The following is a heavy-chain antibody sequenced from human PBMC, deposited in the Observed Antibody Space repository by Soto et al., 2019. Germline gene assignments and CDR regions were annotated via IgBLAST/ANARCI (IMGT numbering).Heavy chain of an antibody. J-gene: IGHJ6*02. CDR3: AKSRDAYNFYFYYGMDV. D-gene: IGHD1-1*01. CDR2: ILYDGSNE. CDR1: GFNFSNYG. V-gene: IGHV3-30*18. Sequence: GGSLRLSCAASGFNFSNYGMHWVRQTPGKGLEWVALILYDGSNEYYADSVKGRFTISRDNSKNTLYLQVSSLRAEDTAVYYCAKSRDAYNFYFYYGMDVWGQGTSVTVSS.